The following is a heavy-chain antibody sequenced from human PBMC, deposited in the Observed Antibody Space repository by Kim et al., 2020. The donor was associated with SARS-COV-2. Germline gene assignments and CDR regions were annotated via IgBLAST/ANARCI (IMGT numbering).Heavy chain of an antibody. V-gene: IGHV3-30*02. J-gene: IGHJ4*02. CDR3: AKDTSFGGQNTRTWEIDY. Sequence: KGRLTISRDNSKNTLYLQMNSLRAEDTAVYYCAKDTSFGGQNTRTWEIDYWGQGTLVTVSS. D-gene: IGHD1-7*01.